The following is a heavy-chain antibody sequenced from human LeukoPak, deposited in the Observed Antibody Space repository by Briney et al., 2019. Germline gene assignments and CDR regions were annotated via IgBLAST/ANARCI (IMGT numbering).Heavy chain of an antibody. J-gene: IGHJ4*02. CDR2: IRYDGTNE. CDR1: GFTFSTYG. V-gene: IGHV3-30*02. CDR3: ATKKGHYFDS. Sequence: GGSLRPSCAASGFTFSTYGMHWVRQAPGKGLEWVAFIRYDGTNEYYADSVKGRFTISRDNSKNTLYLQMNSLRAEDTAVYYCATKKGHYFDSWGQGTLVTVSS.